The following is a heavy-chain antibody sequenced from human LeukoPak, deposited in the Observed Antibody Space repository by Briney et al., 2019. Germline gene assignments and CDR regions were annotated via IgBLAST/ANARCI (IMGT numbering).Heavy chain of an antibody. J-gene: IGHJ3*02. CDR1: GFTFSSHA. CDR2: IDGSGGST. Sequence: GGSLRLSCAASGFTFSSHAMSWVRQAAGKGLEWVSGIDGSGGSTYYADSVKGRFTISRDSSKSTLYLQMNSLRAEDTAVYYCATDIWVTHNAFDIWGQGTVVTVSS. CDR3: ATDIWVTHNAFDI. V-gene: IGHV3-23*01. D-gene: IGHD2-21*02.